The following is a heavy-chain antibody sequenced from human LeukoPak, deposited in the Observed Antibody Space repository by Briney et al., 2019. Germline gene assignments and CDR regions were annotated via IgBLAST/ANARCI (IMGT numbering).Heavy chain of an antibody. CDR3: ASSRNTAMPPGFFDY. Sequence: SETLSLTCTVSGGSISSSSYYWGWLRQPPGKGLEWIGIIYYSGSNYYNPSLKSRATISVDTSKNQFSLKLSSVTAADTAVYYCASSRNTAMPPGFFDYWGQGDLVTVSS. V-gene: IGHV4-39*01. CDR1: GGSISSSSYY. D-gene: IGHD5-18*01. J-gene: IGHJ4*02. CDR2: IYYSGSN.